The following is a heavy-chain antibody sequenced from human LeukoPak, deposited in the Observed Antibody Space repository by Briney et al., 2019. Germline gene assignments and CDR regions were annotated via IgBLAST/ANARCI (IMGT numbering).Heavy chain of an antibody. D-gene: IGHD3-10*01. V-gene: IGHV3-30*18. CDR3: AKDQVLLWFGEFDY. Sequence: PGRSLRLSCAASGFTFSSYAMHWVRQAPGKGLEWVAVMPHDGSNKYYGDSVKGRFTISRDNSKNTLYLQMNSLRAEDTAVYYCAKDQVLLWFGEFDYWGQGTLVTVSS. J-gene: IGHJ4*02. CDR2: MPHDGSNK. CDR1: GFTFSSYA.